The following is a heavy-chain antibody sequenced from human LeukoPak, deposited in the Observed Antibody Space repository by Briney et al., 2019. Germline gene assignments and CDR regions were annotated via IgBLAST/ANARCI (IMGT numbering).Heavy chain of an antibody. CDR1: RFTFSNYW. D-gene: IGHD2-21*02. Sequence: PGGSLRLSCVAPRFTFSNYWMSWVRQAPGKGLEWVANINQDGSKKPYADSMKGRFTISRDNAKESLYLQLNSLRADDTAVYYCAKWGPHCVGDYCPALDSWGQGTLVTVSS. J-gene: IGHJ4*02. CDR3: AKWGPHCVGDYCPALDS. V-gene: IGHV3-7*01. CDR2: INQDGSKK.